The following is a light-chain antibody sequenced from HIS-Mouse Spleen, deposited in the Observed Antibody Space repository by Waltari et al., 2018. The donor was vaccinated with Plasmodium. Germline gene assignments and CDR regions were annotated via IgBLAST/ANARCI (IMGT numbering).Light chain of an antibody. Sequence: QSALTQPASVSGSPGQSITIPCTGTSSAVGSYNLVSWYQQHPGKAPKLMMYEGSKRPSGVSNRFSGSKSGNTASLTISGLQAEDEADYYCCSYAGSSTFVFGGGTKLTVL. CDR3: CSYAGSSTFV. CDR1: SSAVGSYNL. CDR2: EGS. J-gene: IGLJ3*02. V-gene: IGLV2-23*03.